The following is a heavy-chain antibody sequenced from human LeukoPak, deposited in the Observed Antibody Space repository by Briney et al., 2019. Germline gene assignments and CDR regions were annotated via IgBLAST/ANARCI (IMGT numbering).Heavy chain of an antibody. Sequence: HTGGSLRLSCAASGFTFDTYAINWVRRAPGKGLEWVSVISPSGDTTYYADFVKGRFTISRDNSKNTVYMQMNRLRAEDTAVYHCVANFDYWGQGAQVTVSS. J-gene: IGHJ4*02. V-gene: IGHV3-23*01. CDR1: GFTFDTYA. CDR3: VANFDY. CDR2: ISPSGDTT.